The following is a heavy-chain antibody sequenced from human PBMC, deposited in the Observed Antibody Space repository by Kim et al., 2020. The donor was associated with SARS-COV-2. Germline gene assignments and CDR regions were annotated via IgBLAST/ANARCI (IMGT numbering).Heavy chain of an antibody. D-gene: IGHD3-22*01. CDR3: ARMYYYDSSGTFDY. V-gene: IGHV1-18*01. J-gene: IGHJ4*02. Sequence: AQKLQGRVTMTTDTSTSTAYMELRSLRSDDTAVYYCARMYYYDSSGTFDYWGQGTLVTVSS.